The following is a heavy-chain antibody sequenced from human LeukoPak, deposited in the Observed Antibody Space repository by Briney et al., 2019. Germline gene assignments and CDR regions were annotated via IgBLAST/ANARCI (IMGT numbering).Heavy chain of an antibody. D-gene: IGHD1-26*01. Sequence: GGSLRLSCAASGFTFDDYGMSWVRHAPGKGLEWVSGINWNGGSTVYADSVKARFTISRDNAKNSLYLQMNSLRAEDTALYYCARDRPIVGATTFDYWGQGTLVTVSS. J-gene: IGHJ4*02. V-gene: IGHV3-20*04. CDR3: ARDRPIVGATTFDY. CDR1: GFTFDDYG. CDR2: INWNGGST.